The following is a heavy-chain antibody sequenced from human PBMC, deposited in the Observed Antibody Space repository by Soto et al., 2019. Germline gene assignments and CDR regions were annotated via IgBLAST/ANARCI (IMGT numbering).Heavy chain of an antibody. CDR2: ISSEGSNK. J-gene: IGHJ5*02. Sequence: GGSLRLSCAASAFTFSSYGMHWVRHAPGKGLGWVGVISSEGSNKYYADSVKGRLTSSRDNSKKTLYLQMYSLRAEDTCVYYCPKIQTATVVVRSAISPLDPWRPGTLV. V-gene: IGHV3-30*18. CDR3: PKIQTATVVVRSAISPLDP. CDR1: AFTFSSYG. D-gene: IGHD2-2*01.